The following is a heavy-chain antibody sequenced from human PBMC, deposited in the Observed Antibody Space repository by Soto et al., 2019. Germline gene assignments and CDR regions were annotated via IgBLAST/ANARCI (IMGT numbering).Heavy chain of an antibody. Sequence: TLCLTGPVSGVSISSGDYYWSWIRQPPGKGLEWIGYIYYSGITYYNPSLKSRVTISVDTSKNQFSLKLSSMTAADTAVYYCARIDYLAGAFDIWGQGTMVTV. J-gene: IGHJ3*02. V-gene: IGHV4-30-4*01. D-gene: IGHD3-9*01. CDR1: GVSISSGDYY. CDR3: ARIDYLAGAFDI. CDR2: IYYSGIT.